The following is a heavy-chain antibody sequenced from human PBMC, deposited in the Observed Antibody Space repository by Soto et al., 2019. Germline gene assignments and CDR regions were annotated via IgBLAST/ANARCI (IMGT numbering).Heavy chain of an antibody. CDR3: ATYTAFAKYYFDY. J-gene: IGHJ4*02. V-gene: IGHV4-30-2*01. CDR1: GVSITTNGYS. D-gene: IGHD3-16*01. CDR2: IYPSGTI. Sequence: SETLSLTCAVSGVSITTNGYSWSWIRQPPGKGLEWIGYIYPSGTIFYNPSLNSRVTISADTSNNQFSLKLTSVTAADTAVYFCATYTAFAKYYFDYWGRGTLVTV.